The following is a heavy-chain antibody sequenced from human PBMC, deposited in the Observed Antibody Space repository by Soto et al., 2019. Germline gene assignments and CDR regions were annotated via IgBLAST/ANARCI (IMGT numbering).Heavy chain of an antibody. CDR1: GGTFNTYT. CDR3: SIGSWSAETFDV. CDR2: IIPMLTVT. J-gene: IGHJ3*01. D-gene: IGHD2-2*01. V-gene: IGHV1-69*02. Sequence: QGHLIQSGTEVKKPGSSVKVSCKAAGGTFNTYTLFWVRQAPGHGLEWMGRIIPMLTVTNSAQKFQGRLTLTADKSTGTAFMELTSLRSDDTAVYYCSIGSWSAETFDVWGQGTMVTFPS.